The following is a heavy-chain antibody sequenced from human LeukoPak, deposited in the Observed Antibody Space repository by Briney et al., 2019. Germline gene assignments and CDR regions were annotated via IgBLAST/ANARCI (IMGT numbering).Heavy chain of an antibody. CDR3: ARQYSSGWPWFDP. D-gene: IGHD6-19*01. J-gene: IGHJ5*02. CDR1: GDSISSGGYY. Sequence: SETLSLTCTVSGDSISSGGYYWGWIRQPPGKGLEWIASRYYSGSTYCNPTLKSRVTMSADTSKNQFSLKLSSVTAADAAVYYCARQYSSGWPWFDPWGQGTLVTVSS. CDR2: RYYSGST. V-gene: IGHV4-39*01.